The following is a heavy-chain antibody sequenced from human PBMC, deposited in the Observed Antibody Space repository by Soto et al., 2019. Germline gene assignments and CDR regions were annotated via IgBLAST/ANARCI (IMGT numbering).Heavy chain of an antibody. D-gene: IGHD2-2*01. CDR3: ARDPVYQLPLHEYYGMDV. J-gene: IGHJ6*02. CDR1: GDSVSSNSAA. Sequence: SQTLSLTCAISGDSVSSNSAAWNWIRQSPSRGLEWLGRTYYRSKWYNDYAVSVKSRITINPDTSKNQFSLQLNSVTPEDTAVYYCARDPVYQLPLHEYYGMDVWGQGTTVTVSS. V-gene: IGHV6-1*01. CDR2: TYYRSKWYN.